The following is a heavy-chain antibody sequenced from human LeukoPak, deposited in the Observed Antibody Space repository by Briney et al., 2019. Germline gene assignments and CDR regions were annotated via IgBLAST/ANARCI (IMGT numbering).Heavy chain of an antibody. D-gene: IGHD3-9*01. V-gene: IGHV4-59*01. J-gene: IGHJ4*02. CDR2: IYYSGST. Sequence: SETLSLTCTVSGGSISSYYWSWIRQPPGKGLEWIGYIYYSGSTNYNPSLKSRVTISVDTSKNQFSLNLSSVTAADTAVYYCARMVTGYYQLDYWGQGTLVTVSS. CDR3: ARMVTGYYQLDY. CDR1: GGSISSYY.